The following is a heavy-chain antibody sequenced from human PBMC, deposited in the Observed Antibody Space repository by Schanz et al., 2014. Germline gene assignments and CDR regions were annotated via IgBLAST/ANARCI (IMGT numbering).Heavy chain of an antibody. J-gene: IGHJ4*02. V-gene: IGHV3-33*01. CDR1: GFMFSSYG. Sequence: QVQLVESGGGVVQPGGSLRLSCAASGFMFSSYGMHWVRQAPGKGLEWLTFTWLDGRRELYADSVKGRFTISRDNAKNSLYLQMNSLRAEDTAVYYCARSRGFDSIFDFWGRGTLVTVSS. CDR3: ARSRGFDSIFDF. CDR2: TWLDGRRE. D-gene: IGHD5-12*01.